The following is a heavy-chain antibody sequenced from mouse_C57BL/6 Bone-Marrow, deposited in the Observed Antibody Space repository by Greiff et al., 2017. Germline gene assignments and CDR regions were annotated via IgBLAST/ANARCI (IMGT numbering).Heavy chain of an antibody. CDR2: IHPNSGST. CDR3: ARGGYYYGSCWFAY. Sequence: VQLQQPGAELVKPGASVKLSCKASGYTFTSYWMHWVKQRPGQGLEWIGMIHPNSGSTNYNEKFKSKATLTVDKSSSTAYMQLSSLTSEDSAVYYGARGGYYYGSCWFAYWGQGTLVTVSA. J-gene: IGHJ3*01. CDR1: GYTFTSYW. V-gene: IGHV1-64*01. D-gene: IGHD1-1*01.